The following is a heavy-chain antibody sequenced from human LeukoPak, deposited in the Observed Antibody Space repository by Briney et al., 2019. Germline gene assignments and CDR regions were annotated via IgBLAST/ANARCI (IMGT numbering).Heavy chain of an antibody. D-gene: IGHD4-17*01. Sequence: ASVKVSCKASGYTFTGYFIHWLRQAPGQGLGWMGWINPNSGDTNYAQKLQGRVNMPRDTSVSTAYMELSSLTSDDTAVYDCARGQGDYHFDYWGQGTLVSVSS. J-gene: IGHJ4*02. CDR2: INPNSGDT. CDR3: ARGQGDYHFDY. CDR1: GYTFTGYF. V-gene: IGHV1-2*02.